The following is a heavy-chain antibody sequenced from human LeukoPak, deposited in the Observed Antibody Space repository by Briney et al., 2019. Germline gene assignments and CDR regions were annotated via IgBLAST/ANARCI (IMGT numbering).Heavy chain of an antibody. V-gene: IGHV3-53*01. CDR3: ARWLQLRGYYYYMDV. CDR1: GFTVSSNY. J-gene: IGHJ6*03. D-gene: IGHD5-24*01. CDR2: IYSGGST. Sequence: GGSLRLSCAASGFTVSSNYMSWVRQAPGKGLEWVSVIYSGGSTYYADSVKGRFTISRDNAKNSLYLQMNSLRAEDTALYHCARWLQLRGYYYYMDVWGKGTTVTVSS.